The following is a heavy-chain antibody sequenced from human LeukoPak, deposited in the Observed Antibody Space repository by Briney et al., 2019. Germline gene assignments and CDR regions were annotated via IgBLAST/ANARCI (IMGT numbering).Heavy chain of an antibody. Sequence: SVKVSCKASGGTFSSYAISWVRQAPGQGLEWMGGTIPIFGTANYAQKFQGRVTITADESTSTAYMELSSLRSEDTAVYYCARSLGKSIAARLDLYWYFDLWGRGTLVTVSS. V-gene: IGHV1-69*13. J-gene: IGHJ2*01. CDR1: GGTFSSYA. CDR3: ARSLGKSIAARLDLYWYFDL. CDR2: TIPIFGTA. D-gene: IGHD6-6*01.